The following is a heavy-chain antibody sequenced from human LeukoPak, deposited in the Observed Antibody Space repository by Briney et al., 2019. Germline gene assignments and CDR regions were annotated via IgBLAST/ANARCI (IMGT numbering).Heavy chain of an antibody. CDR3: ARVQPAIFGMDV. J-gene: IGHJ6*03. V-gene: IGHV4-34*01. Sequence: PSETLSLTCAVYGGSFNGYYWSWIRQPPGKGLEWIGEINHSGSTNYNPSLKSRVTISVDTSKNQFSLKLSSVTAADTAVYYCARVQPAIFGMDVWGKGTTVTVSS. CDR2: INHSGST. D-gene: IGHD3-3*01. CDR1: GGSFNGYY.